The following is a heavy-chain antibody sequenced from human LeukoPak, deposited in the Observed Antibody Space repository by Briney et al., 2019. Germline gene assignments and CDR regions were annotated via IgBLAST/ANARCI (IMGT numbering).Heavy chain of an antibody. CDR2: ISAYNGNT. V-gene: IGHV1-18*01. CDR3: AREAYSGSYYFDY. CDR1: GYTFTSYG. Sequence: ASVKVSCQASGYTFTSYGISWVRQAPGQGLEWMGWISAYNGNTKYAQKLQGRVTMTTDTSTSTAYMELRSLRSDHTAVYYCAREAYSGSYYFDYWGQETLVTISS. D-gene: IGHD1-26*01. J-gene: IGHJ4*02.